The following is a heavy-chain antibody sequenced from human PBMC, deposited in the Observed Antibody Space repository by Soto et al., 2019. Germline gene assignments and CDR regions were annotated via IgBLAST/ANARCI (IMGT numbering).Heavy chain of an antibody. D-gene: IGHD3-10*02. Sequence: QITLKESGPPLVKPTQTLTLTCTFSGFSLSTNGVGVGWIRQPPGKALEWLGLIYWDDDKRYSPSLKSRLTITKDTSKSRVVLTMTNMDPVDTATYSCAHSPRITMYDYWGQGTLVTVSS. J-gene: IGHJ4*02. CDR2: IYWDDDK. CDR3: AHSPRITMYDY. CDR1: GFSLSTNGVG. V-gene: IGHV2-5*02.